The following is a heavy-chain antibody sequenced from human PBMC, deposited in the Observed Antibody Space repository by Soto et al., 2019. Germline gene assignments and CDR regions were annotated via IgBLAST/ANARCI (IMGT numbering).Heavy chain of an antibody. CDR3: ARDHLPGRITIFGVVDDAFDI. J-gene: IGHJ3*02. CDR2: ISAYNGNT. D-gene: IGHD3-3*01. V-gene: IGHV1-18*01. Sequence: ASVKVSCKASGYTFTSYGISWVRQAPEQGLEWMGWISAYNGNTNYAQKLQGRVTMTTDTSTSTAYMELRSLRSDDTAVYYCARDHLPGRITIFGVVDDAFDIWGQGTMVTV. CDR1: GYTFTSYG.